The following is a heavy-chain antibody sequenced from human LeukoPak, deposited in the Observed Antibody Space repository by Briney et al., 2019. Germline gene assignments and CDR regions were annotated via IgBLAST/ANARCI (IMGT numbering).Heavy chain of an antibody. V-gene: IGHV4-59*08. CDR2: IYYSGST. CDR1: GGSISSYY. Sequence: PSETLSLTCTVSGGSISSYYWSWIRQPPGKGLKWIGYIYYSGSTNYNPSLKSRVTISVDTSKNQFSLKLSSVTAADTAVYYCARRGQWLVDRRFAFDIWGQGTMVTVSS. CDR3: ARRGQWLVDRRFAFDI. D-gene: IGHD6-19*01. J-gene: IGHJ3*02.